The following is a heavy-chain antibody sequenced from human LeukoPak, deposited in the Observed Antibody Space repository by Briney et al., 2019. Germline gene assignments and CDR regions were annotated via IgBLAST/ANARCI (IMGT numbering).Heavy chain of an antibody. CDR2: IYYSRST. V-gene: IGHV4-59*01. CDR1: GGSISSYY. D-gene: IGHD1-26*01. Sequence: SETLSLTCTVSGGSISSYYWSWIRQPPGKGLEWIGYIYYSRSTNYNPSLKSRVTISVDTSKNQFSLELTSLTAADTAVYYCARAHLGVGDTSHWFDPWGQGTLVTVSS. CDR3: ARAHLGVGDTSHWFDP. J-gene: IGHJ5*02.